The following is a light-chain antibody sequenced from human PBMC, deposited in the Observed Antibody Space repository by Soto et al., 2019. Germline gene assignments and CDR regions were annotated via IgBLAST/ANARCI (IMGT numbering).Light chain of an antibody. CDR2: GPS. V-gene: IGKV3-20*01. J-gene: IGKJ4*01. CDR1: QSVSSSY. Sequence: EIVLTQSPGTLSLSPGERATLSCRASQSVSSSYLAGYQQKAGQAPRLLIYGPSIRATGIPDRFSGSGSGTDFTLTISRLEPEDFAVYYCPQYGNSPPLTFGGGTKVEIK. CDR3: PQYGNSPPLT.